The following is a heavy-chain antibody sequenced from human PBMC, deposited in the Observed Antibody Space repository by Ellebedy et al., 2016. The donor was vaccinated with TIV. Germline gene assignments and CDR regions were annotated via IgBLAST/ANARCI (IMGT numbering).Heavy chain of an antibody. CDR2: IKPDGSEK. CDR1: GFTFNRYW. Sequence: GESLKISCVASGFTFNRYWMNWVRQAPGKGLEWVANIKPDGSEKHYVDSVKGRFTISRDNAENSVYLQMNSLRVEDTAVYYCARIGYSSGSLDYWGQGTLVTVPS. V-gene: IGHV3-7*03. D-gene: IGHD6-19*01. J-gene: IGHJ4*02. CDR3: ARIGYSSGSLDY.